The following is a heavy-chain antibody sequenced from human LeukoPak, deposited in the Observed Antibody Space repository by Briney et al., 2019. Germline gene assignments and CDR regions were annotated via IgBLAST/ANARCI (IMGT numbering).Heavy chain of an antibody. Sequence: GGSLRLSCAASGFTFSSYSMNWVRQAPGKGLEWVAVIWYDGSNKYYADSVKGRFTISRDNSKNTLYLQMNSLRAEDTAVYYCARVLRYFDSYYYYGMDVWGQGTTVTVSS. D-gene: IGHD3-9*01. CDR3: ARVLRYFDSYYYYGMDV. J-gene: IGHJ6*02. V-gene: IGHV3-33*08. CDR1: GFTFSSYS. CDR2: IWYDGSNK.